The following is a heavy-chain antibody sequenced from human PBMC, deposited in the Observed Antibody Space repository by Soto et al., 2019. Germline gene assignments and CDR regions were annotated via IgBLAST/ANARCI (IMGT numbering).Heavy chain of an antibody. J-gene: IGHJ5*02. V-gene: IGHV2-5*02. CDR3: AQRLRAYALGRERANYFGP. D-gene: IGHD3-16*01. CDR1: GFSLSTTGVG. CDR2: IYWDDDK. Sequence: QITLKESGPTLVRPTQTLTLTCTFSGFSLSTTGVGVGWIRQPPGKALEWLALIYWDDDKRYSPSLKSRLTITRANAKNEVNLTMTNMDPVDTATYYCAQRLRAYALGRERANYFGPWGQGTLVTVSS.